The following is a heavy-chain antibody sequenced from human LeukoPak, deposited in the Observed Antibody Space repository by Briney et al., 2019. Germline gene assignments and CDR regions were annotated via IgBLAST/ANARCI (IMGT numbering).Heavy chain of an antibody. V-gene: IGHV3-23*01. CDR3: AKDSSSSNHYYGMDV. CDR2: IFGSGGGT. CDR1: GFTFSGYV. Sequence: PGGSLRLSCAASGFTFSGYVMSWVRQAPGKGLEWVPGIFGSGGGTYYADSVKGRFTISRDNSKNTLYLQMNSLRAEDTAVYYCAKDSSSSNHYYGMDVWGQGTTVTVSS. D-gene: IGHD2-2*01. J-gene: IGHJ6*02.